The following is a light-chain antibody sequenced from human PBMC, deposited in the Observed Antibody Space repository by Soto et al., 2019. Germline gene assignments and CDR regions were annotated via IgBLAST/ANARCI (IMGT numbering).Light chain of an antibody. Sequence: QSALTQPPSASGSPGQSVTISCTGTSSDVGGYNYVSWYQQHPGKAPKLMIYEVSKRPSGVPDRFSGSKSGNTASLTVSGLQDEDEADYYWSSDADSNDLVFGGGTKLTVL. V-gene: IGLV2-8*01. CDR2: EVS. CDR3: SSDADSNDLV. CDR1: SSDVGGYNY. J-gene: IGLJ2*01.